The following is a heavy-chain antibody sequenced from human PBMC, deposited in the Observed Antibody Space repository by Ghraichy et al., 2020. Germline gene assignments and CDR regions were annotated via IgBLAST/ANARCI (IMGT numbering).Heavy chain of an antibody. J-gene: IGHJ4*02. CDR3: AKDIAVPTGRVPYYFDY. D-gene: IGHD2-2*01. CDR2: ISGRGDSA. V-gene: IGHV3-23*01. CDR1: GFTFSSYG. Sequence: GALRLSCAASGFTFSSYGMSWVRQAPGKGLEWVSGISGRGDSALYADAVKGRFTISRDNSKNTLYLQMNSLRAEDTAVYYCAKDIAVPTGRVPYYFDYWGQGTLVTVSS.